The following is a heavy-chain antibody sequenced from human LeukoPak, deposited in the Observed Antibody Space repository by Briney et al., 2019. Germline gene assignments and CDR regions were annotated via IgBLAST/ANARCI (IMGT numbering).Heavy chain of an antibody. V-gene: IGHV6-1*01. J-gene: IGHJ5*02. CDR1: GDSVSSNSAA. CDR2: TYYRSKWYN. D-gene: IGHD3-10*01. Sequence: SQTLSLTCAISGDSVSSNSAAWNWIRQSPSRGLEWLGRTYYRSKWYNDYAVSVKSRITINPDTSKNQFSLQLNSVTSEDTAVYYCARQNYGSGSRIDVTPFDPWGQGTLVTVSS. CDR3: ARQNYGSGSRIDVTPFDP.